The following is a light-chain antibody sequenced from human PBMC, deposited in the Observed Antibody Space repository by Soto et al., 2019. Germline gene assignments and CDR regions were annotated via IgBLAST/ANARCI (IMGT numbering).Light chain of an antibody. CDR2: DAS. Sequence: ILWTHSHRRLSLSPGPRTTLTCRASQSVSSSYLAWYQQKPGQAPRLLIYDASNRATGIPARFSGSGSGTDFTLTISSLEPEDFAVYYCQQRSNWPITSAQ. V-gene: IGKV3-11*01. CDR1: QSVSSSY. CDR3: QQRSNWPIT. J-gene: IGKJ5*01.